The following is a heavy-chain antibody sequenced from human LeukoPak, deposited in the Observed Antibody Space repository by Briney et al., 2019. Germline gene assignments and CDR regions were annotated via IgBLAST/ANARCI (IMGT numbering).Heavy chain of an antibody. J-gene: IGHJ4*02. V-gene: IGHV3-33*01. Sequence: GRSLRLSCAASGFTFSSYGMHWVRQAPGKGLEWVAVIWYDGSNKYYADSVKGRFTIPRDNSKNTLYLQMNSLRAKDTAVYYCARAFYSSGWYFLDYWGQGTLVTVSS. CDR3: ARAFYSSGWYFLDY. CDR1: GFTFSSYG. D-gene: IGHD6-19*01. CDR2: IWYDGSNK.